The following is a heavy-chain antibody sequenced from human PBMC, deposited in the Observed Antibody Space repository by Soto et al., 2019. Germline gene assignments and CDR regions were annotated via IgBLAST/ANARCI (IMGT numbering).Heavy chain of an antibody. Sequence: SVKVSCKASGYTFTSYGISWVRQAPGQGLEWMGWISAYNGNTNYAQKLQGRVTMTTDTSTSTAYMELRSLRSDDTAVYYCARDGYSSGWNNYYGMDVWGQGTTVTVSS. J-gene: IGHJ6*02. V-gene: IGHV1-18*01. CDR1: GYTFTSYG. CDR2: ISAYNGNT. D-gene: IGHD6-19*01. CDR3: ARDGYSSGWNNYYGMDV.